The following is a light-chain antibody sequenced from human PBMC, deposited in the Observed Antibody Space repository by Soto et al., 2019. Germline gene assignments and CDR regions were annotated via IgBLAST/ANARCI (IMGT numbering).Light chain of an antibody. Sequence: EIVLSQSPGTLSLSPGERATLSCRASQSVSNNYLAWHQQKPGQAPRLLIYDTSTRATGIPARFSGSGSGTDFTLTISRLEPEDFAVYYCQQYGSSGTFGQGTKVDI. CDR1: QSVSNNY. V-gene: IGKV3-20*01. J-gene: IGKJ1*01. CDR3: QQYGSSGT. CDR2: DTS.